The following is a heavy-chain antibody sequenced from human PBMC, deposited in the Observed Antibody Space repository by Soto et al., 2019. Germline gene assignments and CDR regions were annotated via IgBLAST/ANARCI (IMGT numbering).Heavy chain of an antibody. CDR3: AREVQVHTPAFVY. J-gene: IGHJ4*02. V-gene: IGHV1-69*19. CDR1: GGTFNTYA. D-gene: IGHD3-10*01. CDR2: ISPMFGAA. Sequence: QVQLVQSGAEMKKPGSSVKVSCQSSGGTFNTYAMNWVRQAPGQGPEWMGVISPMFGAANYAPKFKGRVTITADESTGTSYMQLSSLTSEDTALYFCAREVQVHTPAFVYWGQGTLVTVSS.